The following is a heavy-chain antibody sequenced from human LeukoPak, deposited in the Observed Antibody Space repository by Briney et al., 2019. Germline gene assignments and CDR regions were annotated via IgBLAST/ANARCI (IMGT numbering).Heavy chain of an antibody. CDR3: ARGIAVAGTDWFDP. CDR1: GYTFTGYY. V-gene: IGHV1-2*02. CDR2: INPNSGGT. Sequence: ASVKVSCKASGYTFTGYYMHWVRQAPGQGLEWMGWINPNSGGTNYAQKFRGRVTMTRDTSISTAYMELSRLRSDDTAVYYCARGIAVAGTDWFDPWGQGTLVTVSS. D-gene: IGHD6-19*01. J-gene: IGHJ5*02.